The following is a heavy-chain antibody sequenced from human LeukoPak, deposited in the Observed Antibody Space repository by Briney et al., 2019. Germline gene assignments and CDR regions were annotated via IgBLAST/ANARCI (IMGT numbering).Heavy chain of an antibody. CDR3: AKEGTTVVRRGYGMDV. CDR2: IYPGDSDT. V-gene: IGHV5-51*01. Sequence: PGASLQISCQGSGSSFTSNWIAWVRQLPGKGLEWMGIIYPGDSDTRYSPSFQGQVTISADKSISTTYLQWSSLKASDTAMYYCAKEGTTVVRRGYGMDVWGQGTSVTVSS. CDR1: GSSFTSNW. J-gene: IGHJ6*02. D-gene: IGHD4-23*01.